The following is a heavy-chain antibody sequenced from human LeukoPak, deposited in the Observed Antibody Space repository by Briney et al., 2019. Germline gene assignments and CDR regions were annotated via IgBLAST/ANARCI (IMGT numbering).Heavy chain of an antibody. J-gene: IGHJ6*02. Sequence: ASVKVSCKASGYTFTNYALHWVRQAPGQGLECMGWINGGNGYTRHLQKFQDRVTITQDTSANTAYLELSGLRSEDTAVYYCARDLGSLRFLEWLPHYYYYGMDVWGQGTTVTVSS. CDR2: INGGNGYT. CDR1: GYTFTNYA. CDR3: ARDLGSLRFLEWLPHYYYYGMDV. V-gene: IGHV1-3*01. D-gene: IGHD3-3*01.